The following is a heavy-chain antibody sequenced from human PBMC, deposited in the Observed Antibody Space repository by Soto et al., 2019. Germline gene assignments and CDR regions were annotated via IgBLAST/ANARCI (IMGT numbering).Heavy chain of an antibody. Sequence: QVQLVQSGAEVRKPGASVTVSCRSSGDSFNDYYIHWVRQAPGHGFEWMGWINPNGGVTKYAQKFQGWVSMTRDTSIRTVYMQLSRLRSDDTAVYYCARESGGATATLDYYYFYMDVWGTGTTVTVSS. CDR2: INPNGGVT. CDR3: ARESGGATATLDYYYFYMDV. J-gene: IGHJ6*03. CDR1: GDSFNDYY. V-gene: IGHV1-2*04. D-gene: IGHD5-12*01.